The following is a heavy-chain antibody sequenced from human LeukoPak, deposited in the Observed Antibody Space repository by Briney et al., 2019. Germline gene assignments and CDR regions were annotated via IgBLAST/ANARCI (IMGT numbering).Heavy chain of an antibody. CDR3: ARGQMSYDFWSGYTNWFDP. J-gene: IGHJ5*02. V-gene: IGHV4-4*07. CDR1: GGSISSYY. Sequence: SETLSLTCTVSGGSISSYYWSWIRQPAGKGLEWIGRIYTSGSTNYNPSLKSRVTMSVDTSKNQFSLKLSSVTAADTAVYYCARGQMSYDFWSGYTNWFDPWGQGTLVTVSS. CDR2: IYTSGST. D-gene: IGHD3-3*01.